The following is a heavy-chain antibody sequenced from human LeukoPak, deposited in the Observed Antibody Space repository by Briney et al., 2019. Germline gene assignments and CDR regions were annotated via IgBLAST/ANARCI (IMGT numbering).Heavy chain of an antibody. CDR3: ARKGGARKGKNTYDY. D-gene: IGHD2/OR15-2a*01. J-gene: IGHJ4*02. CDR1: GCTFTSYY. V-gene: IGHV1-46*01. CDR2: INPSGGST. Sequence: ASVKVSCKASGCTFTSYYMHWVRQAPGQGLEWMGIINPSGGSTSYAQKFQGRVTMTRDMSTSTAYMELSSLRSEDTAVYYCARKGGARKGKNTYDYWGQGTLVTVSS.